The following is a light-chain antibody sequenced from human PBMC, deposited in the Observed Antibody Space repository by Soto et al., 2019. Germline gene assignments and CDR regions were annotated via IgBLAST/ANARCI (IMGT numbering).Light chain of an antibody. CDR1: SSNIGSNI. J-gene: IGLJ1*01. Sequence: QSVLTQPPSASGTPGQRVTISCSGSSSNIGSNIVHWYQQLPGTAPKLLIYSNSQRPSGVSDRISGSKSGTSASLAIRGIQSGDEGDYYCVSFNGSLTSYVFGTGTKVTVL. CDR2: SNS. CDR3: VSFNGSLTSYV. V-gene: IGLV1-44*01.